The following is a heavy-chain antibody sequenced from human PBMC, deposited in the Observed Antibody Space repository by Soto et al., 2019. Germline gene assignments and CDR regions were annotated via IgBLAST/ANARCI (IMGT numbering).Heavy chain of an antibody. J-gene: IGHJ6*02. CDR2: IYYSGST. V-gene: IGHV4-39*01. D-gene: IGHD1-26*01. Sequence: SETLSLTCTVSGGSISSSSYYWGWIRQPPGKGLEWIGSIYYSGSTYYNPSLKSRVTISVDTSKNQFSLKLSSVTAADTAVYYCATTGEWELQAYYYGMDVWGQGTTVTVSS. CDR1: GGSISSSSYY. CDR3: ATTGEWELQAYYYGMDV.